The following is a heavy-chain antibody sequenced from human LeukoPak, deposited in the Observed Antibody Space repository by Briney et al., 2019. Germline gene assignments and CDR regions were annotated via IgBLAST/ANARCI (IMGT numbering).Heavy chain of an antibody. CDR3: ARRLDGSGWYQIDY. Sequence: AGGSLRLSCAASGFTFSSYAMHWVRQAPGKGLEWVAVILYDGSNEYYADSVKGRFTISRDNSKNTLSLQRNSLRPEDTAVYYCARRLDGSGWYQIDYWGQGTLVTVSS. D-gene: IGHD6-19*01. CDR2: ILYDGSNE. CDR1: GFTFSSYA. J-gene: IGHJ4*02. V-gene: IGHV3-30-3*01.